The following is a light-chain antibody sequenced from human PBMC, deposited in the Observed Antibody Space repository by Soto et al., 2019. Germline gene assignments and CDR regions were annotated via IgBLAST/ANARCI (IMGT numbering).Light chain of an antibody. CDR3: CSYGGINYYV. CDR1: SNDVGSYNL. V-gene: IGLV2-23*01. Sequence: SVLTQPASVSGSPGQSITISCTGTSNDVGSYNLVSWYQHHPGKAPKLMIFEGSKRPSGVSNRFSGSKSGNTASLTISGVRVEKGVNFYCCSYGGINYYVFGTGPKVTAL. CDR2: EGS. J-gene: IGLJ1*01.